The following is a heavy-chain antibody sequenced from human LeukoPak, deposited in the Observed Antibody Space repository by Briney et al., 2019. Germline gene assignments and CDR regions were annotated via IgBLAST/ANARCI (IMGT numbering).Heavy chain of an antibody. CDR2: IKHDGSEE. Sequence: GGSLRLSCAGSGFTFSRNWMCWVRQAPGKGLEWVANIKHDGSEESNVDSVKGRFTVSRDNAKKSLFLQMNSLRAEDTAVYYCARGGGYPDYWGQGALVTVSS. V-gene: IGHV3-7*01. J-gene: IGHJ4*02. CDR3: ARGGGYPDY. D-gene: IGHD3-22*01. CDR1: GFTFSRNW.